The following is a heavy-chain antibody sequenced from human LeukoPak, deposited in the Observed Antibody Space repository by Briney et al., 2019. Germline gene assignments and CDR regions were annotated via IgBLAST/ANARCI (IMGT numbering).Heavy chain of an antibody. Sequence: SETPSLTCTVSGGSISSGSYYWSWIRQPAGKGLEWIGRIYTSGSTNYNPSLKSRVTISVDTSKNQFSLKLSSVTAADTAVYYCAREVRDFWSGYNHYYYMDVWGKGTTVTVSS. CDR1: GGSISSGSYY. J-gene: IGHJ6*03. D-gene: IGHD3-3*01. CDR3: AREVRDFWSGYNHYYYMDV. CDR2: IYTSGST. V-gene: IGHV4-61*02.